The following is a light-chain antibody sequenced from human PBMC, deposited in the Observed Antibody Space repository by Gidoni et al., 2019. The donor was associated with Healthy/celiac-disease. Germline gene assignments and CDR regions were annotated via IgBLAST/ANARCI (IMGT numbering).Light chain of an antibody. J-gene: IGKJ4*01. V-gene: IGKV2-28*01. CDR2: LGS. CDR3: RQALQTLT. CDR1: KSLLHSNGYNY. Sequence: DIVMTQSPLSLPVTHGEPASSSCRSSKSLLHSNGYNYLDWYLQKTGQSPQLLIYLGSNRASGVPYRFSGSGSGTDFTLKISRVEAEDVGVYYCRQALQTLTFGGGTKVEIK.